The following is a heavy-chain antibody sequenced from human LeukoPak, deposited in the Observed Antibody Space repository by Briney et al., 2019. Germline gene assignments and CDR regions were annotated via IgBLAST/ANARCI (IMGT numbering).Heavy chain of an antibody. D-gene: IGHD3-3*01. CDR2: IYYSGST. Sequence: SETLSLTCTVSGGSISSSSYYWGWIRQPPGKGLEWIGSIYYSGSTYYNPSLKSRVTISVDTSKNQFSLKLSSVTAADTAVYYCAREGGFYRPLDYSGQGTLVTVSS. CDR3: AREGGFYRPLDY. V-gene: IGHV4-39*02. J-gene: IGHJ4*02. CDR1: GGSISSSSYY.